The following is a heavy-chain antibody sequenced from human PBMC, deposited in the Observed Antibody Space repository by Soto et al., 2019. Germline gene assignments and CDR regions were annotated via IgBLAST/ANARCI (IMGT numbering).Heavy chain of an antibody. CDR1: GKSTSSGEYY. D-gene: IGHD3-3*01. CDR2: TYYSGST. CDR3: AGASIKISGVIIHYGMDV. V-gene: IGHV4-30-4*01. Sequence: TPQNLSLTCAVSGKSTSSGEYYRSWIRQPPGKGLEWVGFTYYSGSTYYNPSLKSRLTISLDTSKNQFSLKLNSVTAADTAVYYCAGASIKISGVIIHYGMDVWGQGTRVTVSS. J-gene: IGHJ6*02.